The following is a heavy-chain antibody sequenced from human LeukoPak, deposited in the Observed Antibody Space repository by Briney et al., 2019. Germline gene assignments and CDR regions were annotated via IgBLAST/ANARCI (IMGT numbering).Heavy chain of an antibody. V-gene: IGHV4-61*02. Sequence: SQTPSLTCTVSGGSISSGSYYWSWIRQPAGKGLEWIGRIYTSGSTNYNPSLKSRVTISVDTSKNQFSLKLSSVTAADTAVYYCARDWYYYDSSGYRGWAFDIWGQGTMVTVSS. CDR3: ARDWYYYDSSGYRGWAFDI. J-gene: IGHJ3*02. CDR1: GGSISSGSYY. D-gene: IGHD3-22*01. CDR2: IYTSGST.